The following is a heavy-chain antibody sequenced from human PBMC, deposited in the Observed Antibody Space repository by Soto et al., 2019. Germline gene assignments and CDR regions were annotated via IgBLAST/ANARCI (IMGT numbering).Heavy chain of an antibody. CDR3: AKEGGNYYESSGYFDY. J-gene: IGHJ4*02. V-gene: IGHV4-59*01. CDR2: IYYSGST. D-gene: IGHD3-22*01. Sequence: SETLSLTCTVSGGSISSYYWSWIRQPPGKGLEWIGFIYYSGSTNCNPSLKSRFTISRDNAKNSLYLHMNNVRPEDTALYFCAKEGGNYYESSGYFDYWGQGSLVTVSS. CDR1: GGSISSYY.